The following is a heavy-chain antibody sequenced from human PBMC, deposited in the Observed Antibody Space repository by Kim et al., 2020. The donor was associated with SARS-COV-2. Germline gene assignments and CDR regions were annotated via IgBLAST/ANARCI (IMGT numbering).Heavy chain of an antibody. CDR1: GFTFSSYA. J-gene: IGHJ4*02. D-gene: IGHD3-3*01. CDR2: ISGSGGST. Sequence: GGSLRLSCAASGFTFSSYAMSWVRQAPGKGLEWVSAISGSGGSTYYADSVKGRFTISRDNSKNTLYLQMNSLRAEDTAVYYCVTIVVVPALYYDFWSGVLYFDYWGQGTLVTVSS. CDR3: VTIVVVPALYYDFWSGVLYFDY. V-gene: IGHV3-23*01.